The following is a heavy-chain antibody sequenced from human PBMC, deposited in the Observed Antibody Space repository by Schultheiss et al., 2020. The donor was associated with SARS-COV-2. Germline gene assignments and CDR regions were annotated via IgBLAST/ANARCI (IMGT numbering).Heavy chain of an antibody. J-gene: IGHJ6*02. D-gene: IGHD6-13*01. V-gene: IGHV4-59*01. CDR3: ARVGRQQLSYYYGMDV. CDR1: GGSISGSY. CDR2: LYYSGSS. Sequence: SETLSLTCAVSGGSISGSYWTWVRQPPGMGLEWIGYLYYSGSSNSNPSLKSRVTISVDTSKNQFSLKLSSVTAADTAVYYCARVGRQQLSYYYGMDVWGQGTTVTVAS.